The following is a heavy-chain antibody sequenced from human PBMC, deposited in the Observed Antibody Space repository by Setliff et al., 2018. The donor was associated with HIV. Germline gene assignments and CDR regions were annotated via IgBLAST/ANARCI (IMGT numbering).Heavy chain of an antibody. CDR3: ATLSWGLPRGFDN. D-gene: IGHD1-26*01. CDR2: FEPEEGET. J-gene: IGHJ4*02. CDR1: GKTLIEVS. Sequence: WASVKVSCKVSGKTLIEVSLHWVRQAPGKGLEWMGGFEPEEGETIYAQKFQGRVTMTEATSTDTAYMELSSLRSEDTAVYYCATLSWGLPRGFDNWGPGTLVTVSS. V-gene: IGHV1-24*01.